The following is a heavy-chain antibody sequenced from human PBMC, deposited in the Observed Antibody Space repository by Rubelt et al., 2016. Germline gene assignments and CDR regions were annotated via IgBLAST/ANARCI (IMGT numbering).Heavy chain of an antibody. J-gene: IGHJ4*02. Sequence: QVQLVQSGAEVKKPGASVKVSCKVSGYTLTELSMHWVRQAPGKGLDWMGGFDPEAGETIDAQKFQGRGTMTTDTSTSTAYMELRSLRSDDTAVYYCARELGQFENYFDYWGQGTLVTVSS. CDR1: GYTLTELS. CDR2: FDPEAGET. CDR3: ARELGQFENYFDY. V-gene: IGHV1-24*01. D-gene: IGHD3-16*01.